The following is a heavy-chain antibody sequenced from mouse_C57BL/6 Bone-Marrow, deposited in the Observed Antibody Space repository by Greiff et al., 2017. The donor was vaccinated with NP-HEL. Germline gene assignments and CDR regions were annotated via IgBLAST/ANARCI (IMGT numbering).Heavy chain of an antibody. Sequence: QVQLQQPGAELVKPGASVKLSCKASGYTFTSYWMQWVKQRPGQGLEWIGEIDPSDSDTNYNQKFKGKATCTVDTASSTAFMQLSSLTSEDAAIYYCARVGDFDVWGTGTTVTVSS. V-gene: IGHV1-50*01. J-gene: IGHJ1*03. CDR1: GYTFTSYW. CDR3: ARVGDFDV. CDR2: IDPSDSDT.